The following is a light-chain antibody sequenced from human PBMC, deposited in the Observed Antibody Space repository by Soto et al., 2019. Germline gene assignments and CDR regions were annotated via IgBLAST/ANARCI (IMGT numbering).Light chain of an antibody. CDR3: QSYDSTYV. V-gene: IGLV1-40*01. CDR1: SSNIGAGYD. J-gene: IGLJ1*01. CDR2: HNN. Sequence: QSVLTQPPSVSGAPGQRVTISCTGSSSNIGAGYDVHWYQQLPGTAPKLLIYHNNNRPSWVPDRFSGSQSGTSASLAITGLQAEDEADYYCQSYDSTYVFGTGTKLTVL.